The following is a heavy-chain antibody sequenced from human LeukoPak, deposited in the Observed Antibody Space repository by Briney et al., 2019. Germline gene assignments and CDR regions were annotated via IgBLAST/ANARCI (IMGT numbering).Heavy chain of an antibody. J-gene: IGHJ4*02. CDR1: GNSIGSGDNY. D-gene: IGHD3-22*01. CDR3: ARASYSYDINGWVPFDY. Sequence: SETLSLTCTVSGNSIGSGDNYWSWIRQPAGKGLEWIGRIYTSGSTNYNPSLKSRVTISGDTSKNQFSLRLSSVTAADTAVYYCARASYSYDINGWVPFDYWGQGTLVTVSS. CDR2: IYTSGST. V-gene: IGHV4-61*02.